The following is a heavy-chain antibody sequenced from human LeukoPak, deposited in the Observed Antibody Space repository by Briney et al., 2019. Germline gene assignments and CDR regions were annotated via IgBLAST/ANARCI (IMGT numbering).Heavy chain of an antibody. CDR1: GFTFSSYS. J-gene: IGHJ3*02. CDR2: ISSSSSYI. V-gene: IGHV3-21*01. Sequence: GGSLRLSCAASGFTFSSYSMNWVRQAPGKGLEWVSSISSSSSYIYYADSVKGRFTISRDNAKNSLYLQMNSLRAEDTAVYYCAREGPHDSQVAPNAFDIWGQGTMVTVSS. D-gene: IGHD3-3*01. CDR3: AREGPHDSQVAPNAFDI.